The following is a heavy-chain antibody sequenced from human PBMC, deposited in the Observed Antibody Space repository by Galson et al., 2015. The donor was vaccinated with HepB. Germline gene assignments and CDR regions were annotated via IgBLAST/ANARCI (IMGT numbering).Heavy chain of an antibody. D-gene: IGHD6-13*01. J-gene: IGHJ4*02. CDR2: TYPGDSDT. Sequence: QSGAEVKKPGESLKISCKGSGYRFSSYWIAWVRQMPGKGLEWMGITYPGDSDTRYSPSFQGQVTIPADKSISTAYLQWSSLKASDSAMYYCARHGGYSTGWYITAIDYWGQGTPVTVSS. V-gene: IGHV5-51*01. CDR1: GYRFSSYW. CDR3: ARHGGYSTGWYITAIDY.